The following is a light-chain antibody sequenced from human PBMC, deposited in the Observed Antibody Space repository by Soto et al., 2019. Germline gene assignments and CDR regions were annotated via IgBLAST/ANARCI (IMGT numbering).Light chain of an antibody. CDR2: EVS. V-gene: IGLV2-14*01. CDR1: SSDVGGYNY. J-gene: IGLJ3*02. CDR3: SSFTSINTWV. Sequence: QSVLTQPASVSGSPGQWITISCTGTSSDVGGYNYVSWYQQHPGKAPKLMIYEVSNRPSGVSNRFSGSKSGNTASLTISGLQAEDEADYYCSSFTSINTWVFGGGTKLTVL.